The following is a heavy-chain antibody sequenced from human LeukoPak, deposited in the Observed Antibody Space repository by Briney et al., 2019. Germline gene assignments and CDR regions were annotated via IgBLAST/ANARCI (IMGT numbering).Heavy chain of an antibody. Sequence: GGSLRLSCAASGFTFSSYAMSWVRQVPGKGLEWVSAISGSGGSTYYADSVKGRFTISRDNSKNTLYLQMNSLRAEDTAVYYCAMGATSWSGYSFPKIFQHWGRGILVTVSS. CDR3: AMGATSWSGYSFPKIFQH. D-gene: IGHD3-3*01. CDR2: ISGSGGST. V-gene: IGHV3-23*01. CDR1: GFTFSSYA. J-gene: IGHJ1*01.